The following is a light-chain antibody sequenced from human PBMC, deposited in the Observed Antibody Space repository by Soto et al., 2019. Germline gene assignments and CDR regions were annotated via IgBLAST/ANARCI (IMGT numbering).Light chain of an antibody. CDR3: QQYGSSPPIT. CDR1: QSVSSNY. J-gene: IGKJ5*01. CDR2: GAS. Sequence: EIVLTQSPGTLSLSPGERATLSCRASQSVSSNYLAWYQQKPGQAPRLLIYGASNRATGIPDRFSGSGSGTDFTRTISRLEPEDFAVYYCQQYGSSPPITFGQGTRLEIK. V-gene: IGKV3-20*01.